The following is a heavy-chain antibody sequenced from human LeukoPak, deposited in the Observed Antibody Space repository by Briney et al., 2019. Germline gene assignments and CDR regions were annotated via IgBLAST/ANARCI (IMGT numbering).Heavy chain of an antibody. CDR1: GGSISSSSYY. V-gene: IGHV4-39*01. D-gene: IGHD5-18*01. CDR2: IYYSGST. J-gene: IGHJ6*03. CDR3: ARRLGGYSYGYYYYYMDV. Sequence: PSETLSLTCTVSGGSISSSSYYWGWIRQPPGKGLEWIGSIYYSGSTYYNPSLKSRVTISVDTSKNQFSLKLSSVTAADTAVYYCARRLGGYSYGYYYYYMDVWGKGTTVTISS.